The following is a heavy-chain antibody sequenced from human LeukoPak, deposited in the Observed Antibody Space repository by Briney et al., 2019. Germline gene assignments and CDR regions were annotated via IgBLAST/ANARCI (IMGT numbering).Heavy chain of an antibody. Sequence: PGGSLRLSCAASGFTFSNYAMSWVRQAPGKGLEWVSAISGSGTSTYYADSVKGRFTISRDNSKSTLYLQISNLRAEDTAVYYCASSTSPRNDCSDYFYYYGLDVWGQGTAVTVSS. CDR1: GFTFSNYA. D-gene: IGHD4-17*01. CDR2: ISGSGTST. J-gene: IGHJ6*02. CDR3: ASSTSPRNDCSDYFYYYGLDV. V-gene: IGHV3-23*01.